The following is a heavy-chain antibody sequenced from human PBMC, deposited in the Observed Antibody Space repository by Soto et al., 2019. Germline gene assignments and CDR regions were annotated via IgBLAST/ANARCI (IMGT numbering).Heavy chain of an antibody. CDR2: ISGSGGST. D-gene: IGHD5-12*01. CDR3: ATKNRDGSNDN. J-gene: IGHJ4*02. CDR1: GLTFSSYA. Sequence: GGSLRLSCAASGLTFSSYAMSWVRQAPGKGLEWVSAISGSGGSTYYADSVKGRFTISRDNSKNTLYMQMNSLRAEDTEVYYCATKNRDGSNDNWGQGTLVTVSS. V-gene: IGHV3-23*01.